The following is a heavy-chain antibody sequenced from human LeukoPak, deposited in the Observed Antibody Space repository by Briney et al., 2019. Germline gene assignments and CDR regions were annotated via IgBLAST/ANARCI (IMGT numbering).Heavy chain of an antibody. CDR1: GGSISSYY. CDR2: IYYSGST. D-gene: IGHD3-9*01. J-gene: IGHJ4*02. V-gene: IGHV4-59*08. Sequence: PSETLSLTCTVSGGSISSYYWSWIRQPPGKGLEWIGYIYYSGSTNYNPSLKSRVTISVDTSKNQFSLKLSSVTAADTAVYYCARTNYDILTGYPTFDYRGQGTLVTVSS. CDR3: ARTNYDILTGYPTFDY.